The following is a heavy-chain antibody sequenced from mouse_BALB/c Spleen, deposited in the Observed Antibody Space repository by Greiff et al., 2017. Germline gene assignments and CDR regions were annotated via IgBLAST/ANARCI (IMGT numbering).Heavy chain of an antibody. CDR1: GYTFTSYW. CDR3: ARKGVTTATTAGMDY. V-gene: IGHV1-7*01. Sequence: VQLQQSGAELAKPGASVKMSCKASGYTFTSYWMHRVKQRPGQGLEWIGYINPSTGYTEYNQKFKDKATLTADKSSSTAYMQLSSLTSEDSAVYYCARKGVTTATTAGMDYWGQGTSVTVSS. J-gene: IGHJ4*01. CDR2: INPSTGYT. D-gene: IGHD1-2*01.